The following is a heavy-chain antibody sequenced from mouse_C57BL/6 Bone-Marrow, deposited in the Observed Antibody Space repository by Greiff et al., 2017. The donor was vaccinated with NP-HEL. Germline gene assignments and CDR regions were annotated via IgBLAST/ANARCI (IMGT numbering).Heavy chain of an antibody. D-gene: IGHD1-1*01. V-gene: IGHV5-9-1*02. J-gene: IGHJ4*01. CDR3: TREGTVVAVDY. CDR1: GFTFSSYA. CDR2: ISSGGDYI. Sequence: EVKLMESGEGLVKPGGSLKLSCAASGFTFSSYAMSWVRQTPEKRLEWVAYISSGGDYIYYADTVKGRFTISRDNARNTLYLQMSSLKSEDTAMYYCTREGTVVAVDYWGQGTSVTVSS.